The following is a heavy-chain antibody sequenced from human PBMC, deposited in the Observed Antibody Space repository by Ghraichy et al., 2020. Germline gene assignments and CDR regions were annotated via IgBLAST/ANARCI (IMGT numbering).Heavy chain of an antibody. V-gene: IGHV3-23*01. D-gene: IGHD4-17*01. CDR3: ASLPSRTVSYPFDY. Sequence: ETLSLTCAASGFTFSSYAMSWVRQAPGKGLEWVSAISGSGGSTYYADSVRGRFTISRDNSKNTLYLQMNSLRAEDTAVYYCASLPSRTVSYPFDYWGQGTMVTVSS. J-gene: IGHJ4*02. CDR1: GFTFSSYA. CDR2: ISGSGGST.